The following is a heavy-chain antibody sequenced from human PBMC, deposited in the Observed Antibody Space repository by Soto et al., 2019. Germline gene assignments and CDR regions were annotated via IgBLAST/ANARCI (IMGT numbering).Heavy chain of an antibody. D-gene: IGHD3-16*01. CDR2: IYRSGST. V-gene: IGHV4-4*09. Sequence: QVQMQESGPGLVKPSETLSLTCNVSGDSVRNRYWSWIRRPPRRGLEWIGYIYRSGSTKYNPSLKSRLTISVDTSKNQFSLKLSSVTAADTAVYYCARTLDYGHMDVWGKGTTVTVSS. CDR3: ARTLDYGHMDV. CDR1: GDSVRNRY. J-gene: IGHJ6*03.